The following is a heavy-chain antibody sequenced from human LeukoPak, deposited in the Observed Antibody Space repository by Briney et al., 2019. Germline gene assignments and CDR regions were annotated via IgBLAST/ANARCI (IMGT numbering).Heavy chain of an antibody. CDR2: IYTGGNT. CDR1: GFTFTSYV. J-gene: IGHJ4*02. CDR3: ARGDDSGYYDYFDY. D-gene: IGHD3-22*01. Sequence: SGGSLRLSCAASGFTFTSYVMSWVRQAPGKGLEWVSTIYTGGNTYYAASVKGRFTISRDFSKNTVFLHMNSLRAEDTAMYYCARGDDSGYYDYFDYWGQGALVTVSS. V-gene: IGHV3-23*05.